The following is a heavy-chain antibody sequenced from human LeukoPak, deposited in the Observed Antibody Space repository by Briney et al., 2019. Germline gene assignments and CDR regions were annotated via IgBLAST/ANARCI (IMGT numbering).Heavy chain of an antibody. V-gene: IGHV3-23*01. J-gene: IGHJ4*02. CDR2: ISPSGDRT. CDR1: GFTFGSYA. D-gene: IGHD5-18*01. CDR3: VNHITAMVRGCLDH. Sequence: GGSLRLSCAASGFTFGSYAMSWVRQAPGKGLEWVSFISPSGDRTSNADSVEGRFTISRDNPRNTLYLQMNSLSVEDTAVYYCVNHITAMVRGCLDHWGQGILVTVSS.